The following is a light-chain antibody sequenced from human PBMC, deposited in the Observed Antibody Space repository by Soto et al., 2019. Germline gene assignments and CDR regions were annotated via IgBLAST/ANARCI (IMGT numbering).Light chain of an antibody. Sequence: QSVLTQPPSASGFPGQSVTISCTGTSSDVGYYDYVSWYQQHPGKAPKLVIYEVTKRPSGVPDRVSASKSGNTASLTVSGLRAEDEADYYCQSYDSSLSGFFGTGTKVTVL. CDR1: SSDVGYYDY. J-gene: IGLJ1*01. CDR2: EVT. CDR3: QSYDSSLSGF. V-gene: IGLV2-8*01.